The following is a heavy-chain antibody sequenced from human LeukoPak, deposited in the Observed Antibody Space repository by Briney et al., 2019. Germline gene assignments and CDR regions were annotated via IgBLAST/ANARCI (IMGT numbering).Heavy chain of an antibody. Sequence: GGSLRLSCSAFGFTFSNYAMHWVRQAPGKGLEYVSVISSTGGSTYYADSVKGRFTVSRDNSKNTLYLQMSSLRAEDTAVYYCVKECLVIINYYFDYWGQGTLVTVSS. CDR3: VKECLVIINYYFDY. CDR1: GFTFSNYA. CDR2: ISSTGGST. J-gene: IGHJ4*02. V-gene: IGHV3-64D*06. D-gene: IGHD3-22*01.